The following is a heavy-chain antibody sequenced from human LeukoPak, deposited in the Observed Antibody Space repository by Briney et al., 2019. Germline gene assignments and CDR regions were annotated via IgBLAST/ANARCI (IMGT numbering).Heavy chain of an antibody. CDR3: ARDNIVVVTASPMFDP. CDR1: GGPISSYY. CDR2: IYTSGST. Sequence: SETLSLTCTVSGGPISSYYWSWIRQPAGKGLEWIGRIYTSGSTNYNPSLKSRVAMSVDTSKNQFSLKLSSVTAADTAVYYCARDNIVVVTASPMFDPWGQGTLVAVSS. D-gene: IGHD2-21*02. V-gene: IGHV4-4*07. J-gene: IGHJ5*02.